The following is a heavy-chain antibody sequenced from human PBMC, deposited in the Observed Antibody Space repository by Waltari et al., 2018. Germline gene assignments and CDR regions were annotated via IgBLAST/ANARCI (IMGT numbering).Heavy chain of an antibody. Sequence: QGHLQQWGAGLLKPSETLSLTCAVYGGSVSGYYWSWIRQPPGAGLEWIGDINHIGSTSVSPSLRMRVTISLDTSRSQFSRHLSSVTAADTGVYYCARENPRYCSGGSCYHMDVWGKGTAVTVSS. D-gene: IGHD2-15*01. CDR2: INHIGST. V-gene: IGHV4-34*02. J-gene: IGHJ6*03. CDR1: GGSVSGYY. CDR3: ARENPRYCSGGSCYHMDV.